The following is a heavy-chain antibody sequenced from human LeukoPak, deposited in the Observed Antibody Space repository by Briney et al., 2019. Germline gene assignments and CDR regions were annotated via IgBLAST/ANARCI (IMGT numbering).Heavy chain of an antibody. CDR2: IDHSGST. J-gene: IGHJ4*02. Sequence: PSDTLSLPCAVYGGSFSGYYWSWIRQPPGKGLEWIGEIDHSGSTNYNPSLKSRVTISVDTSKNQFSLKLSSVTAPDTAVYYCAGNIAARLDYWGQGTLVTVSS. V-gene: IGHV4-34*01. CDR3: AGNIAARLDY. CDR1: GGSFSGYY. D-gene: IGHD6-6*01.